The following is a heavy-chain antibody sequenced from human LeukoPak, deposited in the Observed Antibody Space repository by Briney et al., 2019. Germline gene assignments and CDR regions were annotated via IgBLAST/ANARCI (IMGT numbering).Heavy chain of an antibody. D-gene: IGHD2-21*01. Sequence: SETLSLTCTVTGTSIRSGSYYWNWIRQAAGKGLEWIGRMYIGGRTTYNPSLKSRVTISLETTENQFSLRLRSVTAADTAVYYCARDLDTYCGGDCYSGFGYWGQGTLVTVSS. V-gene: IGHV4-61*02. CDR3: ARDLDTYCGGDCYSGFGY. CDR2: MYIGGRT. J-gene: IGHJ4*02. CDR1: GTSIRSGSYY.